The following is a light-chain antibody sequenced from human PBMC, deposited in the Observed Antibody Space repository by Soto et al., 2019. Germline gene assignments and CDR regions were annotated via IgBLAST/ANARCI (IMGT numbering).Light chain of an antibody. V-gene: IGKV3-15*01. Sequence: EIVMTQSPVTLSVSPGERVTLSCRASQSLATNLAWYQQKPGQTPRLVIYDISARASGIPGRFSGSGFGTDLTLTIRSLQPEDSGVYYCQQYLDWPLTFGGGTKLEI. J-gene: IGKJ4*01. CDR2: DIS. CDR3: QQYLDWPLT. CDR1: QSLATN.